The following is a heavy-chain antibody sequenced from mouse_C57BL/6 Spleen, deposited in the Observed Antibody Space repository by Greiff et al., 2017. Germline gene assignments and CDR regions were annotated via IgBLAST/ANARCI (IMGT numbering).Heavy chain of an antibody. Sequence: LQESGPELVKPGASVKISCKASGYAFSSSWMNWVKQRPGKGLEWIGRIYPGDGDTNYNGKFKGKATLTADKSSSTAYMQLSSLTSEDSAVYFCARGTLGLAYWGQGTLVTVSA. CDR3: ARGTLGLAY. CDR1: GYAFSSSW. CDR2: IYPGDGDT. D-gene: IGHD4-1*01. V-gene: IGHV1-82*01. J-gene: IGHJ3*01.